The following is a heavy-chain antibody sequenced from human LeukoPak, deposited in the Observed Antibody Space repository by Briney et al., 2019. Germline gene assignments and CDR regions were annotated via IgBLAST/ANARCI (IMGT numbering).Heavy chain of an antibody. Sequence: SETLSLTCAVYGGSFSGYYWSWIRQPPGKGLEWIGEISHSGSTNYNPALTSRVSISVDTSKNQFSLKLSSVTAADTAVYYCARDIGDRDAFDIWGQGTMVTVSS. CDR1: GGSFSGYY. J-gene: IGHJ3*02. V-gene: IGHV4-34*01. D-gene: IGHD3-10*01. CDR3: ARDIGDRDAFDI. CDR2: ISHSGST.